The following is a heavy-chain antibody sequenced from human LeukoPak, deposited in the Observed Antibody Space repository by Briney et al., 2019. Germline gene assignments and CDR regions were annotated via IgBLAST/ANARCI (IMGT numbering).Heavy chain of an antibody. V-gene: IGHV4-4*07. Sequence: PSETLSLTCTVSGGSISSYYWSWIRQPAGKGLEWIGRIYTSGSTNYNPSLKSRVTMSVDTSKNQFSLKLSSVTAADTAVYYCARDGYNYRLAANDAVDIWGQGTMVTVSS. CDR1: GGSISSYY. CDR2: IYTSGST. D-gene: IGHD5-24*01. J-gene: IGHJ3*02. CDR3: ARDGYNYRLAANDAVDI.